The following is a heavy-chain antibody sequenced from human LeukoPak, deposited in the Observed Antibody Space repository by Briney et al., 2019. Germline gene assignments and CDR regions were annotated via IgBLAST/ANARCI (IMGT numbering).Heavy chain of an antibody. Sequence: SETLSLTCAVYGGSFSGYYWSWIRQPPGKGLEWIGEIKHSGSTNYNPSLKSRVTISVDTSKNQFSLKLSSVTAADTAVYYCARGFEHYYDSSGYLFDYWGQGTLVTVSS. CDR3: ARGFEHYYDSSGYLFDY. D-gene: IGHD3-22*01. V-gene: IGHV4-34*01. CDR1: GGSFSGYY. CDR2: IKHSGST. J-gene: IGHJ4*02.